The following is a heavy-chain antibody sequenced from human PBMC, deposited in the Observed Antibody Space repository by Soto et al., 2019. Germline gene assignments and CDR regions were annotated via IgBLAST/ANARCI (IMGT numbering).Heavy chain of an antibody. V-gene: IGHV4-31*03. CDR3: ARTGGSSWSAEYYFDY. Sequence: PSETLSLTCTVSGGSISIGGYYWSCIRQHPGKGLEWIGYIYYSGSTYYNPSLKSRVTISVDTSKNQFSLKLSSVTAADTAVYYCARTGGSSWSAEYYFDYWGQGTLVTVSS. CDR2: IYYSGST. D-gene: IGHD6-13*01. CDR1: GGSISIGGYY. J-gene: IGHJ4*02.